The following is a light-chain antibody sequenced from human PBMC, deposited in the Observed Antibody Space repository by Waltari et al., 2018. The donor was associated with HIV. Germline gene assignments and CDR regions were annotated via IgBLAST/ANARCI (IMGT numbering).Light chain of an antibody. J-gene: IGKJ5*01. CDR2: KTS. CDR1: QRISRW. Sequence: DIQMTQSPSTLSASVGDRVTITCRASQRISRWLAWYQQKPGKAPKLLIYKTSSLESGVPSRFSGSGSETEFTLTISSLQPDDFAAYYCQQYNTFPVTFGQGTRLEIK. CDR3: QQYNTFPVT. V-gene: IGKV1-5*03.